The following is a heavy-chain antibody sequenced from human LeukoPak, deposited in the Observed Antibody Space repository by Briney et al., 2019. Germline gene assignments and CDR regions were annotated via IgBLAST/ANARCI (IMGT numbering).Heavy chain of an antibody. CDR3: AKSRSSIAAALNY. V-gene: IGHV3-23*01. CDR2: ISGSGGSGGST. Sequence: QARGSLRLSCAASGFTFSSYAMSWVRQAPGKGLEWVSTISGSGGSGGSTDYADSVKGRFTISRDNSNNTLYLQMNSLRAEDTAVYYCAKSRSSIAAALNYWGQGTLVTVSS. J-gene: IGHJ4*02. D-gene: IGHD6-6*01. CDR1: GFTFSSYA.